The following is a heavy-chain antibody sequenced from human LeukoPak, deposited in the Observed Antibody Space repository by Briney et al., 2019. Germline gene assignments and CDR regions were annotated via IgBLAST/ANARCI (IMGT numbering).Heavy chain of an antibody. CDR2: IIPILGIA. V-gene: IGHV1-69*04. J-gene: IGHJ4*02. Sequence: GASVKVSCKASGGTFSSYAISWVRQAPGQGLEWMGRIIPILGIANYAQKFQGRVTITADKSTSTAYMELSSLRSEDTAVYYCAREETDYSNYGMHWGQGTLVTVSS. CDR1: GGTFSSYA. D-gene: IGHD4-4*01. CDR3: AREETDYSNYGMH.